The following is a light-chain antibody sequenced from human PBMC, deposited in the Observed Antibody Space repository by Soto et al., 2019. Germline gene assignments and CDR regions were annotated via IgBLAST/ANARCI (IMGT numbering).Light chain of an antibody. CDR2: DAA. V-gene: IGKV1-5*01. CDR3: QQYISHST. Sequence: DIQMTQSPSTLSASVGDRVTITCRASQNIRGRLAWYQQKSGKAPKLLIYDAATLESGVPSRFSGSGSGTEFPLTIRSLQPDDFATYYCQQYISHSTCGGGTKVEIK. CDR1: QNIRGR. J-gene: IGKJ4*01.